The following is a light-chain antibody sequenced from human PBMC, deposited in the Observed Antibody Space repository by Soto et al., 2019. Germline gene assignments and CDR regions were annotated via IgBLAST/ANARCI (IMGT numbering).Light chain of an antibody. Sequence: QSVLTQPHSASGTPGQRVTISCSGSSSNIGSNAVNWYQQFPGTAPKLLIYTDNQRPSGVPDRFSGSKSGTSASLAISGLQSEDEADYFCAPWDGSLNANVFGTGTKLTAL. CDR3: APWDGSLNANV. J-gene: IGLJ1*01. CDR1: SSNIGSNA. CDR2: TDN. V-gene: IGLV1-44*01.